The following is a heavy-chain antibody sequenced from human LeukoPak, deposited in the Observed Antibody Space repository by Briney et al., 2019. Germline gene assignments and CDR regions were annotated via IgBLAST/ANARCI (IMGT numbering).Heavy chain of an antibody. V-gene: IGHV3-48*02. CDR1: GFIFTSYS. Sequence: GGSLRLSCAASGFIFTSYSMNWVRQAPGKGLEFVSSISSTGSATYYADSVKGRFTISRDNAKNSMYLQMNSLRDEDTAVYYCARQGDLDYWGQGTLVTVCS. J-gene: IGHJ4*02. CDR3: ARQGDLDY. CDR2: ISSTGSAT. D-gene: IGHD3-16*01.